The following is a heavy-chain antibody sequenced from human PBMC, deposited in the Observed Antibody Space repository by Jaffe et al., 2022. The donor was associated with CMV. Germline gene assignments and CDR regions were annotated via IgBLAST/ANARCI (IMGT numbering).Heavy chain of an antibody. D-gene: IGHD2-2*01. J-gene: IGHJ5*02. CDR2: INPNSGGT. Sequence: QVQLVQSGAEVKKPGASVKVSCKASGYTFTGYYMHWVRQAPGQGLEWMGWINPNSGGTNYAQKFQGRVTMTRDTSISTAYMELSRLRSDDTAVYYCARAPYCSSTSCYLGNWFDPWGQGTLVTVSS. V-gene: IGHV1-2*02. CDR1: GYTFTGYY. CDR3: ARAPYCSSTSCYLGNWFDP.